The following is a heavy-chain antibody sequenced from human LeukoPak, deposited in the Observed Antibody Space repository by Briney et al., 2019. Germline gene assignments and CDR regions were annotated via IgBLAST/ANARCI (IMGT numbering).Heavy chain of an antibody. CDR2: TSPDGNEK. CDR1: GFTFSRYA. D-gene: IGHD1-14*01. J-gene: IGHJ5*01. V-gene: IGHV3-30*01. Sequence: GGSLRLSCAASGFTFSRYAMHWVRQAPGKGLEWVAVTSPDGNEKYYADSVKGRFTISRDNSKNTVLLQMNSLSTEDTAVYSCFTGSAYDYDSWGQGTLVTVSS. CDR3: FTGSAYDYDS.